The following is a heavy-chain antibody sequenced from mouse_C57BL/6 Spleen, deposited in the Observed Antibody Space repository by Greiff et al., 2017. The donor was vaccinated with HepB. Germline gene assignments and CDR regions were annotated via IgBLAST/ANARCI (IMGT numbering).Heavy chain of an antibody. CDR1: GYTFTSYW. V-gene: IGHV1-50*01. Sequence: QVQLQQPGAELVKPGASVKLSCKASGYTFTSYWMQWVKQRPGQGLAWIGEIDPYDSYTNYNQKFKGKATFTVDTSSSTAYIELSSLTSADSAVYYCARCPYYYGSSPSLYFDVWGTGTTVTVSS. CDR3: ARCPYYYGSSPSLYFDV. CDR2: IDPYDSYT. J-gene: IGHJ1*03. D-gene: IGHD1-1*01.